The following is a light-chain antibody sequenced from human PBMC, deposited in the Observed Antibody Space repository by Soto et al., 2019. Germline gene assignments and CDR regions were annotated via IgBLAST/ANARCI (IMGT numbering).Light chain of an antibody. Sequence: QSALTQPPSASGTPGQRVTISCSGSSSNIGSNYAYWYQQLPGAAPKLLMHSNNLRPSGVPERISGSKFGTAASLAISGLRSEDEAVYYCASWDDRLGAVIFGGGTKLTVL. V-gene: IGLV1-47*02. CDR3: ASWDDRLGAVI. CDR1: SSNIGSNY. J-gene: IGLJ2*01. CDR2: SNN.